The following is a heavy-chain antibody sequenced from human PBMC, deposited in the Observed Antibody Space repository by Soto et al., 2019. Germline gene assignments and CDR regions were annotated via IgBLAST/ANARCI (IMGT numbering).Heavy chain of an antibody. CDR2: IIPILGIA. J-gene: IGHJ4*02. V-gene: IGHV1-69*04. Sequence: EASVKVSCKASGGTFSSYTISWVRQAPGQGLEWMGRIIPILGIANYAQKLQGRVTMTTDTSTSTAYMELRSLRSDDTAVYYCARDNYGDFDYWGQGTLVTVSS. D-gene: IGHD4-17*01. CDR3: ARDNYGDFDY. CDR1: GGTFSSYT.